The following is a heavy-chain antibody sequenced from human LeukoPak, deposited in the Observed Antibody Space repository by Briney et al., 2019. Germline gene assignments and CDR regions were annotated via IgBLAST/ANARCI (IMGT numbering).Heavy chain of an antibody. CDR2: TYYRSKWYN. CDR1: GDSVSSNSAA. J-gene: IGHJ6*02. Sequence: SQTLSLTCAISGDSVSSNSAAWNWIRQSPSRDLEWLGRTYYRSKWYNDYAVSVKSRITINPDTSKNQFSLQLNSVTPEDTAVYYCARDTLLGYYDSSGYYYDYYGMDVWGQGTTVTVSS. CDR3: ARDTLLGYYDSSGYYYDYYGMDV. D-gene: IGHD3-22*01. V-gene: IGHV6-1*01.